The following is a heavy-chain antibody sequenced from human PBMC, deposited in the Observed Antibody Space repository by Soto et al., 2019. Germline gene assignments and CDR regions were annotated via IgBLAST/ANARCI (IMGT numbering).Heavy chain of an antibody. CDR2: IYYSGST. D-gene: IGHD2-15*01. CDR3: ASPYCSGGSCYSVGLEINAFDI. Sequence: PSETLSLTCAVSGGSISSGGYSWSWIRQPPGKGLEWIGYIYYSGSTYYNPSLKSRVTISVDTSKNQFSLKLSSVTAADTAVYYCASPYCSGGSCYSVGLEINAFDIWGQGTMVTVS. CDR1: GGSISSGGYS. J-gene: IGHJ3*02. V-gene: IGHV4-30-2*03.